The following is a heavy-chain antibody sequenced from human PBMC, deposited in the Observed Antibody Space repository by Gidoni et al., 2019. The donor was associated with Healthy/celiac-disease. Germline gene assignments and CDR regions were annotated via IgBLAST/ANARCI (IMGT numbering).Heavy chain of an antibody. V-gene: IGHV3-30*18. CDR1: GFTFSRYG. D-gene: IGHD6-19*01. CDR2: ISYDGSNK. CDR3: AKNKGRAVAGTGTMYFDY. J-gene: IGHJ4*02. Sequence: QVQLVESGGGVVQPGRSLRLSCAASGFTFSRYGMHWVRQAPGKGLEWVAVISYDGSNKYYADSVKGRFTISRDNSKNTLYLQMNSLRAEDTAVYYCAKNKGRAVAGTGTMYFDYWGQGTLVTVSS.